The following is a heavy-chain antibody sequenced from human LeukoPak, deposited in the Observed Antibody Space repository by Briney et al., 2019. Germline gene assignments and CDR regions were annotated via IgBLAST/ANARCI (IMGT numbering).Heavy chain of an antibody. J-gene: IGHJ5*02. V-gene: IGHV1-46*01. CDR2: INPSGGST. D-gene: IGHD3-3*01. CDR3: ARGRRITIFGVVRTNWFDP. Sequence: GASVKASCKASGYTFTSYYMHWVRQAPGQGLEWMGLINPSGGSTSYAQKFQGRVTMTRDTSTSTVYMELSSLRSEDTAVYYCARGRRITIFGVVRTNWFDPWGQGTLVTVSS. CDR1: GYTFTSYY.